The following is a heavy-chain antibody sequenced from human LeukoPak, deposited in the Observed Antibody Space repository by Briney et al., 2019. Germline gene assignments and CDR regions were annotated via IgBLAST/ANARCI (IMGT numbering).Heavy chain of an antibody. Sequence: GGSLRLSCAASGFTFSSYWMTWVRQAPGKGLEWVANIKQDGSEKYYVDSVKGRFTISRDNAKNSLYLQMNSLRAEDTAVYYCARDCIGFSCYRHSFDPWGQGTLVTVSS. CDR2: IKQDGSEK. CDR3: ARDCIGFSCYRHSFDP. J-gene: IGHJ5*02. V-gene: IGHV3-7*01. D-gene: IGHD2-15*01. CDR1: GFTFSSYW.